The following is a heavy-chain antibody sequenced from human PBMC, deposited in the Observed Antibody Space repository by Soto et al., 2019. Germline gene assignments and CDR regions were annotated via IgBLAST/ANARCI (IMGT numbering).Heavy chain of an antibody. CDR3: ARAVNSYGYDYFDY. J-gene: IGHJ4*02. V-gene: IGHV4-31*03. Sequence: SETLSLTCTVSGGSISSGGYYWSWIRQHPGKGLEWIGNIYYSGSTYYNPSLKSRVTISVDTSKNRFSLKLSSVTAADTAVYYCARAVNSYGYDYFDYWSQGTLVTVS. D-gene: IGHD5-18*01. CDR1: GGSISSGGYY. CDR2: IYYSGST.